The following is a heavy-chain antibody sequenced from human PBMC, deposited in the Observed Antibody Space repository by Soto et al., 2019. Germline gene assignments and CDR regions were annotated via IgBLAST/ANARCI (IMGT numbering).Heavy chain of an antibody. CDR1: GYTFTSYG. CDR2: INPYNGNT. CDR3: SRHWFGIDY. D-gene: IGHD3-16*01. Sequence: QVQLVQSGAEVKKPGASVKVSCKASGYTFTSYGISWVRQAPGQGLEWMGWINPYNGNTNYAQKLQGRVTMTTDTSTNTSFMELRILSPDDTAVYYRSRHWFGIDYWGQGTLVTVSS. V-gene: IGHV1-18*01. J-gene: IGHJ4*02.